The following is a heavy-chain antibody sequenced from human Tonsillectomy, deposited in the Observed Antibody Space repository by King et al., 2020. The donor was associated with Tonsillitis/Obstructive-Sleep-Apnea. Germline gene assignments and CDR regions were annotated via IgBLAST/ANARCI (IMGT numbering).Heavy chain of an antibody. V-gene: IGHV1-69*01. D-gene: IGHD3-22*01. CDR1: GGTFSSCA. CDR3: ARALYDSSGYYYYFDY. CDR2: IIPIFGTA. Sequence: VQLVQSGAEVKKPGSSVKVSCKASGGTFSSCAISWVRQAPGQGLEWMGGIIPIFGTANYAQKFQGRVTITADESTSTAYMELSSLRSEDTAVYYCARALYDSSGYYYYFDYWGQGTLVTVSS. J-gene: IGHJ4*02.